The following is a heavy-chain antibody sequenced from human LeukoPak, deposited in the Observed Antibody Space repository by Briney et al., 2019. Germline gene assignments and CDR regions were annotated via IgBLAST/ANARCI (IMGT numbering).Heavy chain of an antibody. CDR2: IYYSGST. Sequence: SETLSLTCTVSGGSISSSSYYWGWIRQPPGKGLEWIGSIYYSGSTYYNPALKSRVTISVDTSKNQFSLKLSSVTAADTAVYYCARAVAGDDAFDIWGQGTMVTVSS. CDR1: GGSISSSSYY. J-gene: IGHJ3*02. CDR3: ARAVAGDDAFDI. V-gene: IGHV4-39*07. D-gene: IGHD6-19*01.